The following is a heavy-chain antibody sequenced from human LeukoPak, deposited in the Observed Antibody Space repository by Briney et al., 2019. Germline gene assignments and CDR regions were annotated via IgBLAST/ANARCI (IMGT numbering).Heavy chain of an antibody. CDR2: IKQDGSEK. Sequence: EWVANIKQDGSEKYYVDSVKGRFTISRDNAKNSLYLQMNSLRAEDTAVYYCARRREFDYWGQGTLVTVSS. D-gene: IGHD3-10*01. J-gene: IGHJ4*02. V-gene: IGHV3-7*04. CDR3: ARRREFDY.